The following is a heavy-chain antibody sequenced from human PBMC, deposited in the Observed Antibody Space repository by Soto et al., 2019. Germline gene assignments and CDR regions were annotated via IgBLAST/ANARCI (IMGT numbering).Heavy chain of an antibody. CDR3: AREEWRSTFFGFDY. Sequence: GGSLRLSCAASGFTFSSYAMSWVRQAPGKGLEWISYISTTGNIVYADSVRGRFTISKDNAKNSVFLEMNSLRAEDTAVYYCAREEWRSTFFGFDYWGRGTLVTVSS. J-gene: IGHJ4*02. D-gene: IGHD1-26*01. CDR2: ISTTGNIV. V-gene: IGHV3-48*01. CDR1: GFTFSSYA.